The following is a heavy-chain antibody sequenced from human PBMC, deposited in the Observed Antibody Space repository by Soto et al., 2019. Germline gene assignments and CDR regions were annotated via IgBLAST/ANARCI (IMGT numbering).Heavy chain of an antibody. V-gene: IGHV4-39*01. CDR3: ARESWGDYGDFYYYYGMDV. Sequence: SETLSLTCTLDRASIRSSRYYWGWIRQHPGKGLEWIGSIYYSGSTYYNPSLKSRVTISVDTSKNQFSLKLSSVTAADTAVYYCARESWGDYGDFYYYYGMDVWGQGTTVT. CDR1: RASIRSSRYY. CDR2: IYYSGST. D-gene: IGHD4-17*01. J-gene: IGHJ6*02.